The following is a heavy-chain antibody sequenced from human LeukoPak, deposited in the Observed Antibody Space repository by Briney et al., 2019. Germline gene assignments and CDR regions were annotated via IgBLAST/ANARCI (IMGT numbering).Heavy chain of an antibody. CDR2: INHSGST. CDR1: GGSISSGGYY. J-gene: IGHJ4*02. CDR3: ARVTPYGGWYDY. Sequence: SQTLSLTCTVSGGSISSGGYYWSWIRQPPGKGLEWIGEINHSGSTNYNPSLKSRVAISVDTSKNQFSLKLSSVTAADTAVYYCARVTPYGGWYDYWGQGTLVTVSS. D-gene: IGHD6-19*01. V-gene: IGHV4-30-2*01.